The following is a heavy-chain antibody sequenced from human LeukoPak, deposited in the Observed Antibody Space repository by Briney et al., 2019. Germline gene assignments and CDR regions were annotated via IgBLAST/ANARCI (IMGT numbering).Heavy chain of an antibody. D-gene: IGHD3-16*01. CDR2: VDHNGAT. Sequence: SSETLSLTCAVSGASINSDHWNWIRQLPGKGLEWIGNVDHNGATKYNPSLQSRVTISLDTSNNQFSLTLASVTAADTALYFCARGYYEAFDFWGQGRLVTVSS. J-gene: IGHJ4*02. CDR1: GASINSDH. CDR3: ARGYYEAFDF. V-gene: IGHV4-59*01.